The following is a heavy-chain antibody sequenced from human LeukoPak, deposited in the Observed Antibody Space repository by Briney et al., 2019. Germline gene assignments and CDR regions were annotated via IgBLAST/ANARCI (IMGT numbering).Heavy chain of an antibody. D-gene: IGHD3-10*01. CDR1: GGSFSGYY. J-gene: IGHJ6*02. CDR2: INHSGST. CDR3: ARGLGTLVLWFGESARSHHVDV. V-gene: IGHV4-34*01. Sequence: SETLSLTCAVYGGSFSGYYWSWIRQPPGKGLEWIGEINHSGSTNYNPSLKSRVTISVDTSKNQFSLKLSSVTAADTAVYYCARGLGTLVLWFGESARSHHVDVWGQGTTVTVSS.